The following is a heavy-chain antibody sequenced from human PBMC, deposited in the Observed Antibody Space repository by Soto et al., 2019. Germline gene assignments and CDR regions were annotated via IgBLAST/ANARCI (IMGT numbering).Heavy chain of an antibody. CDR1: GFTFSNAW. D-gene: IGHD2-15*01. CDR2: IENKTDAGAT. CDR3: ATHEPSYCSGGRCYGDYFVY. V-gene: IGHV3-15*04. Sequence: DVQLVESGGGLVKPGGSLRLSCTAPGFTFSNAWMSWVRQAPGKGLEWVGRIENKTDAGATDYAAPVKGRFTISRDDSKNTLYLQLNSLKSEDTAVYYCATHEPSYCSGGRCYGDYFVYWGQGTLVTVSS. J-gene: IGHJ4*02.